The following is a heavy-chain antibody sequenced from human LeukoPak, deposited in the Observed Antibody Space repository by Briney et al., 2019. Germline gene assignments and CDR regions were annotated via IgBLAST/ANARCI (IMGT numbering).Heavy chain of an antibody. V-gene: IGHV7-4-1*02. CDR3: ARAYQPLGGLSLPDY. D-gene: IGHD3-16*02. J-gene: IGHJ4*02. CDR2: INTNTGNP. Sequence: ASVKVSCKASGYTFSSYAMNWVRQAPGQGLEWMGWINTNTGNPTYAQGFTGRFVLSLDTSGSTAYLQISGLKADDTAVYYCARAYQPLGGLSLPDYWGQGTLVSVSS. CDR1: GYTFSSYA.